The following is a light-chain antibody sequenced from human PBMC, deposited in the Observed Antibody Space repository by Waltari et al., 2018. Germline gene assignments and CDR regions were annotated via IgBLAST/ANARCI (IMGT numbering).Light chain of an antibody. CDR3: QQSYSTPRT. CDR1: QSMSIY. CDR2: AAS. Sequence: DIQMTQSPSSLSASVGDRVTITCRASQSMSIYLNWYQQKPGKAPKLLIYAASNLQSGVPSRFSGSGSGTDFTLTISSLQPEDFATYYCQQSYSTPRTFGQGTKVEIK. J-gene: IGKJ1*01. V-gene: IGKV1-39*01.